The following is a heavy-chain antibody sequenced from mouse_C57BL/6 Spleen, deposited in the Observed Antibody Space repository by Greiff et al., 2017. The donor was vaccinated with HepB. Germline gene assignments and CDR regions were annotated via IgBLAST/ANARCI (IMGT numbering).Heavy chain of an antibody. V-gene: IGHV1-80*01. D-gene: IGHD2-4*01. CDR1: GYAFSSYW. Sequence: VMLVESGAELVKPGASVKISCKASGYAFSSYWMNWVKQRPGKGLEWIGQIYPGDGDTNYNGKFKGKATLTADKSSSTAYMQLSSLTSEDSAVYFCARRIYYDYDWDMDYWGQGTSVTVSS. CDR2: IYPGDGDT. CDR3: ARRIYYDYDWDMDY. J-gene: IGHJ4*01.